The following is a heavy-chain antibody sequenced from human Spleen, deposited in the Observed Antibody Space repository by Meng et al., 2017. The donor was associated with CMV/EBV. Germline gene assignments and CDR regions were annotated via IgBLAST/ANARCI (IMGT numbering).Heavy chain of an antibody. CDR2: INSDGSST. CDR1: GFTFSSYW. Sequence: GESLKISCAASGFTFSSYWMHWVRQAPGKGLVWVSRINSDGSSTSYADSVKGRFTISRDNAKNTLYLQMNSLRAEDTAVYYCARDSYCSSTSCYTGEIYWGQGTLVTVSS. J-gene: IGHJ4*02. CDR3: ARDSYCSSTSCYTGEIY. D-gene: IGHD2-2*02. V-gene: IGHV3-74*01.